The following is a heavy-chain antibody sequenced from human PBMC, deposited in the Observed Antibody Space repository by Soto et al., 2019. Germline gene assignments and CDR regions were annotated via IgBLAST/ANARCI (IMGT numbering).Heavy chain of an antibody. J-gene: IGHJ4*02. Sequence: SETLSLTCTVSGGSISSSSYYWGWIRQPPGKGLEWIGSIYYSGSTYYNPSLKSRVTISVDTSKNKYTLKLSSVTAADTAMSYCARNRDGYNQYYFDYWGQGTLVTISS. D-gene: IGHD5-12*01. V-gene: IGHV4-39*01. CDR3: ARNRDGYNQYYFDY. CDR2: IYYSGST. CDR1: GGSISSSSYY.